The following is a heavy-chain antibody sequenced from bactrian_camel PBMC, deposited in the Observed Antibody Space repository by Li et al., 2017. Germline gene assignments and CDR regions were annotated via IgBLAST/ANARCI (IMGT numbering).Heavy chain of an antibody. V-gene: IGHV3S42*01. CDR1: GFQFSDYP. J-gene: IGHJ6*01. D-gene: IGHD1*01. Sequence: VQLVESGGGLVQPGGSLRLSCAASGFQFSDYPMSWVRQAPGKGLEWVAQIAYDGWVTRYHDSAKGRFTISRDNEKNTIYLQMNSLKPEDTATYYCAPTSCNALNRGAPFTVLHDNPWGQGTQVTVS. CDR2: IAYDGWVT. CDR3: APTSCNALNRGAPFTVLHDNP.